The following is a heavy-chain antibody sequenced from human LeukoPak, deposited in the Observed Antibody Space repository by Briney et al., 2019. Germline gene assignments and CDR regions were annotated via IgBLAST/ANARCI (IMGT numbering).Heavy chain of an antibody. CDR3: ARHYSIFGVVIHFDY. D-gene: IGHD3-3*01. CDR1: GGSISSSSYY. J-gene: IGHJ4*02. Sequence: PSETLSLTCTVSGGSISSSSYYWGWIRQPPGKGLEWIGSIYYSGSTYYNPSLKSRVTISVDTSKNQFSLKLSSVTAADTAVYYCARHYSIFGVVIHFDYWGQGTLVTVSS. V-gene: IGHV4-39*01. CDR2: IYYSGST.